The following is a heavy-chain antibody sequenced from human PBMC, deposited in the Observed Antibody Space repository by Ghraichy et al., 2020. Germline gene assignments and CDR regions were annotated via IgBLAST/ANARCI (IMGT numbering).Heavy chain of an antibody. Sequence: GGSLRLSCAGSGFTFSNYWMTWVRQAPGKGLEWVANIKQDGRETYYVDSVKGRFTISRDNARNSLYLQMDSLRAEDTAVYYCASRPPHAYYYGLFDYGGRRSLVTVSS. CDR1: GFTFSNYW. J-gene: IGHJ4*02. D-gene: IGHD2/OR15-2a*01. CDR3: ASRPPHAYYYGLFDY. CDR2: IKQDGRET. V-gene: IGHV3-7*01.